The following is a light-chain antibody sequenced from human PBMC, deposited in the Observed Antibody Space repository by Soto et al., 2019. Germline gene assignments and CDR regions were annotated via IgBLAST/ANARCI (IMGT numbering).Light chain of an antibody. CDR2: EVS. CDR3: SSYSGTNYHYV. Sequence: QSVLTHPPSASGSFGQSVTISCTGTSSDVGGYNYVSWYQQHPGKAPKLMIYEVSERPSGVPDRFSGSKSGNTASLTVSGLQADDEADYYCSSYSGTNYHYVFGTGTKLTVL. J-gene: IGLJ1*01. V-gene: IGLV2-8*01. CDR1: SSDVGGYNY.